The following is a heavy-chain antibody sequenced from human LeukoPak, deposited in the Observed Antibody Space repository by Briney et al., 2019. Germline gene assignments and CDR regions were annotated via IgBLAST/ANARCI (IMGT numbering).Heavy chain of an antibody. CDR2: IYYSGST. CDR3: GRRMDV. V-gene: IGHV4-59*05. Sequence: SETLSLTCTVSGGSISSYYWNWIRQPPGKGLEWIGSIYYSGSTYYNPSLKSRVTISVDTSKNQFSLKLSSVTAADTAVYYCGRRMDVWGQGTTVTVSS. CDR1: GGSISSYY. J-gene: IGHJ6*02.